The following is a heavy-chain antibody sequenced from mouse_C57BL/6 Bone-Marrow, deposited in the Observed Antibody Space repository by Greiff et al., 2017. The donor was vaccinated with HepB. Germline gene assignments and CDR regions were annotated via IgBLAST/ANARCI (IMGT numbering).Heavy chain of an antibody. CDR3: ARKDYDYYYAMDY. V-gene: IGHV1-63*01. CDR2: IYPGGGYT. D-gene: IGHD2-4*01. CDR1: GYTFTNYW. J-gene: IGHJ4*01. Sequence: LVESGAELVRPGTSVKMSCKASGYTFTNYWIGWAKQRPGHGLEWIGDIYPGGGYTNYNEKFKGKATLTADKSSSTAYMQFSSLTSEDSAIYYCARKDYDYYYAMDYWGQGTSVTVSS.